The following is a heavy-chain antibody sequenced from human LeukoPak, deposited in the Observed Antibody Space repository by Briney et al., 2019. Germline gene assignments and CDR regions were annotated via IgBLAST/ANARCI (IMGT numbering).Heavy chain of an antibody. Sequence: SETLSLTCAVYGGSFSGYYWSWVRQPPGKGLEWIGEINHSGSTNYNPSLKSRVTISLDTSKNQLSLKLTSVTAADTAVYYCARDGYSGSDALWGQGTLVTVSS. D-gene: IGHD5-12*01. CDR3: ARDGYSGSDAL. J-gene: IGHJ4*02. CDR2: INHSGST. V-gene: IGHV4-34*01. CDR1: GGSFSGYY.